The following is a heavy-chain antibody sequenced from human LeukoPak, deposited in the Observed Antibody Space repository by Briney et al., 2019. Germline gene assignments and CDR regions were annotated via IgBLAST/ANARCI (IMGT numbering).Heavy chain of an antibody. CDR2: ISCDGSNK. D-gene: IGHD1-26*01. Sequence: GGSLRLSCAASGFTFSSYAMNWVRQAPGKGLEWVSFISCDGSNKYYADSVKGRFTISRDNSKNTLYLQMNSLRVDNTAGYICAKDLQSGTYTIAIDSWSQGIMVTVTT. J-gene: IGHJ3*02. CDR3: AKDLQSGTYTIAIDS. CDR1: GFTFSSYA. V-gene: IGHV3-30*04.